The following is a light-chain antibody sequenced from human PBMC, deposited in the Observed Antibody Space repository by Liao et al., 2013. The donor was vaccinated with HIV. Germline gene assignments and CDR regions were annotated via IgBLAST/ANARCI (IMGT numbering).Light chain of an antibody. V-gene: IGLV3-21*01. Sequence: SYELTQPPSVSVAPGKTASITCGGDNIGSKSVHWYHQKPGQSPLLVIYQDTYRPSGIPERFSGSNSGNTATLTISGTQPTDEADYYCQAWDRNTAIFGGGTKLTVL. CDR3: QAWDRNTAI. CDR1: NIGSKS. CDR2: QDT. J-gene: IGLJ2*01.